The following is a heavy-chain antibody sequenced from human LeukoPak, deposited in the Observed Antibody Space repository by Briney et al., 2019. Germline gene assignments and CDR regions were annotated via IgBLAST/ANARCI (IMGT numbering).Heavy chain of an antibody. V-gene: IGHV4-4*02. J-gene: IGHJ4*02. Sequence: SETLSLTCAVSGGSISSSNWWSWVRQPPGKGLEWIGEIYHSGSTNYNPSLKIRVTISVDKSKNQFSLKLSSVTAADTAVYYCATAVAGTMAYWGQGTLVTVSS. CDR2: IYHSGST. CDR3: ATAVAGTMAY. CDR1: GGSISSSNW. D-gene: IGHD6-19*01.